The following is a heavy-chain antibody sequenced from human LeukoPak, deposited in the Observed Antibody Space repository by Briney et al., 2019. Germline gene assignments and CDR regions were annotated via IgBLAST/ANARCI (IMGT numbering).Heavy chain of an antibody. D-gene: IGHD6-13*01. Sequence: SETLSLTCTVSGGSISSYYWNWMRQPAGKGLEWIGRINTSGSTNYNPSLKSRVTMSVDTSKSQFSLKLRSVTAADTAVYYCARRRGSSSSWYSAGLSYYFDYWGQGTLVTVSS. CDR3: ARRRGSSSSWYSAGLSYYFDY. CDR2: INTSGST. CDR1: GGSISSYY. V-gene: IGHV4-4*07. J-gene: IGHJ4*02.